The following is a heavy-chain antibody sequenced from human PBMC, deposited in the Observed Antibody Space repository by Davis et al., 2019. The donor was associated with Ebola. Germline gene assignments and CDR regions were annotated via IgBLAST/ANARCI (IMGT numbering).Heavy chain of an antibody. CDR1: GFSFNSYS. J-gene: IGHJ4*02. CDR3: AKFGTRYPESDY. D-gene: IGHD1-1*01. Sequence: GESLKISCTASGFSFNSYSMNWVRQAPGKGLEWVSAISGSGGSTYYADSVKGRFTISRDNSKNTLYLQMNSLRAEDTAVYYCAKFGTRYPESDYWGQGTLVTVSS. V-gene: IGHV3-23*01. CDR2: ISGSGGST.